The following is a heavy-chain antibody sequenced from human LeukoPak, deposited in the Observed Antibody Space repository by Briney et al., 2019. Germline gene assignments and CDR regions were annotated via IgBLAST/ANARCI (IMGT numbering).Heavy chain of an antibody. J-gene: IGHJ4*02. Sequence: SQTLSLTCAGSGDSISSGGYSWSCIRQPPGKGLEWIGYLYHSGSTYYNPSLKSRVTISVDRSKNQFSLKLSSVTAADTAVYYCARGDILVPAEIDYWGQGTLVTVSS. CDR1: GDSISSGGYS. CDR2: LYHSGST. V-gene: IGHV4-30-2*01. CDR3: ARGDILVPAEIDY. D-gene: IGHD2-2*01.